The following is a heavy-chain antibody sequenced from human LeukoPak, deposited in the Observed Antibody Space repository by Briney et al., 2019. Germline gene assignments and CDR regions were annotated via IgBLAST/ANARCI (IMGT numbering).Heavy chain of an antibody. CDR2: ISWNSGSI. CDR1: GFTFDDYA. Sequence: AGGSLRLSCAASGFTFDDYAMHWVRQAPGKGLEWVSGISWNSGSIGYADSVKGRFTISRDNAKSILYLQMNSLRAEDTAVYYCARGAAVGTSRFDYWGQGTLVTVSS. CDR3: ARGAAVGTSRFDY. J-gene: IGHJ4*02. D-gene: IGHD6-13*01. V-gene: IGHV3-9*01.